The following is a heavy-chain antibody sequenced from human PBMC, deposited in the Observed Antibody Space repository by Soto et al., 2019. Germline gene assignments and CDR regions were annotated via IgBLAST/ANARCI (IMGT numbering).Heavy chain of an antibody. CDR1: GYTFTGYY. Sequence: ASVKVCCKASGYTFTGYYMHWVRQAPGQGLEWMGWINPNSGGTNYAQKFQGRVTMTRDTSISTAYMELSRLRSDDTAVYYCARDPRGYCSGGSCYSGFDPWGQGTLVTVSS. J-gene: IGHJ5*02. D-gene: IGHD2-15*01. CDR2: INPNSGGT. CDR3: ARDPRGYCSGGSCYSGFDP. V-gene: IGHV1-2*02.